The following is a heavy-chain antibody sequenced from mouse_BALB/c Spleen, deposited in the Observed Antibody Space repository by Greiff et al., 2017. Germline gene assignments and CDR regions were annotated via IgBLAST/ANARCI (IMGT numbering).Heavy chain of an antibody. CDR1: GYTFTDYN. V-gene: IGHV1-18*01. J-gene: IGHJ1*01. D-gene: IGHD2-10*01. CDR2: INPNYDST. Sequence: EVQLQQSGAELVKPGASVKLSCKASGYTFTDYNMDWVKQSHGKSLEWIGDINPNYDSTSYNQKFKGKATLTVDKSSSTAYMELRSLTSEDTAVYYCAREAFYGNGWYFDVWGAGTTVTVSS. CDR3: AREAFYGNGWYFDV.